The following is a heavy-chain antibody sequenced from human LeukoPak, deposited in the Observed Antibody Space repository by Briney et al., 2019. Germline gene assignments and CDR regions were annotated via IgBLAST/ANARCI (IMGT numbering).Heavy chain of an antibody. J-gene: IGHJ3*02. CDR2: IYYSGST. CDR1: GGSISSYY. D-gene: IGHD6-13*01. CDR3: ARGRDSSSWNDAFDI. Sequence: SETLSLTCTVSGGSISSYYWSWIRQPPGKGLEWIGYIYYSGSTNYNPSLKSRVTISVDTSKNRFSLKLSSVTAADTAVYYCARGRDSSSWNDAFDIWGQGTMVTVSS. V-gene: IGHV4-59*01.